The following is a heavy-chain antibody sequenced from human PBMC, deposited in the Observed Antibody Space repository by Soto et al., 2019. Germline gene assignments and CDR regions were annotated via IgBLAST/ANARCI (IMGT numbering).Heavy chain of an antibody. V-gene: IGHV1-2*02. CDR2: INPETGGT. CDR1: GGTFSNYV. D-gene: IGHD2-2*01. Sequence: EASVKVSCKASGGTFSNYVVNWVRQAPGQGLEWMGWINPETGGTSYAQKFQGRVTLSRDTSINTAYLELSRLRFDDAAVYFCARERYQVISDGMDVWGQGTTVTVSS. J-gene: IGHJ6*02. CDR3: ARERYQVISDGMDV.